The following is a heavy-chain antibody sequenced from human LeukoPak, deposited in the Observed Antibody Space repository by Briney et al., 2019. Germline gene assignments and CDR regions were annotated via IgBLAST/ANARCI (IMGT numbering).Heavy chain of an antibody. J-gene: IGHJ3*01. Sequence: GGSLRLSCAASGFTFSNYWMRWIRQAPGKGLVWVSLINSDGGSTIYADSVKGRLTISRDNDKNTLSLQMNSLRAEDTGVYYCARGLTIFGVVNDAFDFWGQGTMVTVSS. D-gene: IGHD3-3*01. CDR3: ARGLTIFGVVNDAFDF. V-gene: IGHV3-74*01. CDR1: GFTFSNYW. CDR2: INSDGGST.